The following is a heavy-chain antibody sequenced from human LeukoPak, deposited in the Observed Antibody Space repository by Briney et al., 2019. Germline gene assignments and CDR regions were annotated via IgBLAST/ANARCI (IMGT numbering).Heavy chain of an antibody. CDR2: IYHSGST. CDR1: GGSISSGGYS. Sequence: SETLSLTCAVSGGSISSGGYSWSWIRQPPGKGLEWIGYIYHSGSTYYNPSLKSRVTISVDRSKNQFSLKLSSVTAADTAVYYCARYTAMVTEYYFDYWGQGNLVTVSS. CDR3: ARYTAMVTEYYFDY. V-gene: IGHV4-30-2*01. J-gene: IGHJ4*02. D-gene: IGHD5-18*01.